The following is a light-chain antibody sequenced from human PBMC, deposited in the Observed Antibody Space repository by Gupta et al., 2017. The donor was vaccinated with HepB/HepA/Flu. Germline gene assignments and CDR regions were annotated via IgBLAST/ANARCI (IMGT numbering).Light chain of an antibody. Sequence: DVVMTHSPLSLPVTLGQPASISCRSSQSLVYSDGNKYLNWFQQRPAQSPRRLLYKVSNRDYGGIDNCYGRGGGAKDLTRIISGDVEDVCVYYCMQQTHCRPPWTFGQGTKLEIK. CDR1: QSLVYSDGNKY. V-gene: IGKV2-30*01. J-gene: IGKJ1*01. CDR2: KVS. CDR3: MQQTHCRPPWT.